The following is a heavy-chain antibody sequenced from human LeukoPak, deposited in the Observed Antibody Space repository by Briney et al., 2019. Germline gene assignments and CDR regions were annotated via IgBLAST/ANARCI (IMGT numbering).Heavy chain of an antibody. J-gene: IGHJ4*02. D-gene: IGHD3-10*01. CDR3: TTLGNSGSSNY. CDR1: GFTFSNAW. V-gene: IGHV3-15*01. CDR2: IKSNSDGGAE. Sequence: GGSLRLSCAASGFTFSNAWMRWVRQAPGKGLEWVGRIKSNSDGGAEDHAAPVNGRFTISRDESKNTLYLQMNSLKTEDTAVYYCTTLGNSGSSNYWGQGTLVTVSS.